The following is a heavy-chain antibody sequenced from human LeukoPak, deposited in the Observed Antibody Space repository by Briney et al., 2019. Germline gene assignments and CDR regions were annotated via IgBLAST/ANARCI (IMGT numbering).Heavy chain of an antibody. CDR3: ARGLRYFDWLDTYFDY. V-gene: IGHV1-46*01. CDR1: GYTFTSYY. J-gene: IGHJ4*02. Sequence: ASVKVACKASGYTFTSYYMHWVRQAPGQGLEWMGIINPSGGSTSYAQKFQGRVTMTRDTSTSTVYMELSSLRSEDTAVYYCARGLRYFDWLDTYFDYWGQGTLVTVSS. D-gene: IGHD3-9*01. CDR2: INPSGGST.